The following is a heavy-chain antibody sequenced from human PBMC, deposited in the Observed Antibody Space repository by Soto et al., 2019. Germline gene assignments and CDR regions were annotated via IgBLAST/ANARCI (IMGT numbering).Heavy chain of an antibody. CDR1: GLTFSSYE. CDR3: ARERAAYYYDSSGYYFDY. CDR2: ISSSGSTI. V-gene: IGHV3-48*03. J-gene: IGHJ4*02. Sequence: PGGSLRLSCAASGLTFSSYEMNWVRQAPGKGLEWVSYISSSGSTIYYADSVKGRFTISRDNAKNSLYLQMNSLRAEDTAVYYCARERAAYYYDSSGYYFDYWGQGTLVTVSS. D-gene: IGHD3-22*01.